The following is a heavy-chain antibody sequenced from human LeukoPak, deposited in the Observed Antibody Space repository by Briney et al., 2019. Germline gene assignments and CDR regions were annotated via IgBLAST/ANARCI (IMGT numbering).Heavy chain of an antibody. Sequence: GGSLRLSCAASGFTFSNSAMSWVRQAPGKGLEWVAVISGSGGSTYYADSVKGRFTISKDASMNTLYLQLSSLRAEDTAIYYCAKCNSTSCLFNWFDPWAQGTLVTVSS. CDR1: GFTFSNSA. V-gene: IGHV3-23*01. CDR3: AKCNSTSCLFNWFDP. J-gene: IGHJ5*02. CDR2: ISGSGGST. D-gene: IGHD2-2*01.